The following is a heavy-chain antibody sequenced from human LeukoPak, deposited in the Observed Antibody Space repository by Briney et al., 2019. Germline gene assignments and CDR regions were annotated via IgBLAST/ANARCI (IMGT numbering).Heavy chain of an antibody. J-gene: IGHJ6*01. CDR2: INSDGSSK. CDR1: GFTFSSYW. D-gene: IGHD3-16*02. CDR3: ASAEVIQYGMDV. Sequence: GGSLRLSCAASGFTFSSYWMHWVRQAPGKGLVWVSRINSDGSSKSYADSVKGRFTISRDNAKNTLFLQMNTLRAEDTAVYYCASAEVIQYGMDVWGQGTTVSVSS. V-gene: IGHV3-74*01.